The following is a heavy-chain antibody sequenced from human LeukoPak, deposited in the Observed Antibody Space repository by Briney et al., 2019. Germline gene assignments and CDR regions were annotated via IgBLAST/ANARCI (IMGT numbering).Heavy chain of an antibody. CDR1: GGSITSYY. CDR2: IYYSGST. J-gene: IGHJ4*02. CDR3: ARRAYSSGYYYFDY. D-gene: IGHD3-22*01. V-gene: IGHV4-59*01. Sequence: SETLSLTCTVSGGSITSYYWSWIRQPPGKGLEWIGYIYYSGSTNYNPSLKSRVTISVGTSKNQFSLKLSSVTAADTAVYYCARRAYSSGYYYFDYWGQGALVTVSS.